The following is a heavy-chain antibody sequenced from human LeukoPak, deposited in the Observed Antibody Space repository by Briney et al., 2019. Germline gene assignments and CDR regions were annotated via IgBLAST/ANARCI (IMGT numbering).Heavy chain of an antibody. CDR1: GGSFSGYY. J-gene: IGHJ5*02. D-gene: IGHD2-15*01. CDR2: INHSGST. Sequence: SETLSLTCAVYGGSFSGYYWSWIRQPPGKGLEWIGEINHSGSTNYNPSLKSRVTISVDTSKNQFSLKLSSMTAADTAVYYCARGLILAAILFDPWGQGTLVTVSS. CDR3: ARGLILAAILFDP. V-gene: IGHV4-34*01.